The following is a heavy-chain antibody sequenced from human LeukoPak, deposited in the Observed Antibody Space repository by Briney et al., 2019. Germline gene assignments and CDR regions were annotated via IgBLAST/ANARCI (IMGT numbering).Heavy chain of an antibody. V-gene: IGHV4-38-2*02. J-gene: IGHJ3*02. CDR2: IYYSGST. D-gene: IGHD3-10*01. Sequence: SETLSLTCTVSGYSISSGAYWGWIRQPPGKGLEWIGSIYYSGSTYYNPSLKSRVTISVDTSKNQFSLKLSSVTAADTAVYYCARDYGAPGEDAFDIWGQGTMVTVSS. CDR3: ARDYGAPGEDAFDI. CDR1: GYSISSGAY.